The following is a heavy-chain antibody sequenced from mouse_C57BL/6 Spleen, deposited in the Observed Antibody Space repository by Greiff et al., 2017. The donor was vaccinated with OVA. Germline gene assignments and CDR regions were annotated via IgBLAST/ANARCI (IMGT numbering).Heavy chain of an antibody. D-gene: IGHD4-1*01. V-gene: IGHV5-9-1*02. J-gene: IGHJ3*01. CDR1: GFTFSSYA. CDR2: ISSGGDYI. Sequence: EVHLVESGEGLVKPGGSLKLSCAASGFTFSSYAMSWVRQTPEKRLEWVAYISSGGDYIYYADTVKGRFTISRDNARKTLYLQMSSLKSEDTAMYYCTQTGTETWFAYWGQGTLVTVSA. CDR3: TQTGTETWFAY.